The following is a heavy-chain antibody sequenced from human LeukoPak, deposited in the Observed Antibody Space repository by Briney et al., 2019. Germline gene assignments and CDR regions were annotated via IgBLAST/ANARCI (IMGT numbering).Heavy chain of an antibody. CDR1: GYSISSGYY. CDR3: ARNPTVGVFDY. V-gene: IGHV4-38-2*02. D-gene: IGHD3-16*01. J-gene: IGHJ4*02. Sequence: PSETLSLTCTVSGYSISSGYYWGWIRQPPGKGMEWIGSIYHSGSTYYNPSLKSRVTISVDTSKNQFSLKLSSVTAADTAVYYCARNPTVGVFDYWGQGTLVTVSS. CDR2: IYHSGST.